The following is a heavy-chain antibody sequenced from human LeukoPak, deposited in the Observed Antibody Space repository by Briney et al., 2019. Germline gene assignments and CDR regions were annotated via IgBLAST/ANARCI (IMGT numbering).Heavy chain of an antibody. J-gene: IGHJ4*02. CDR1: GFTFSSYS. CDR2: IGSSVSTR. D-gene: IGHD3-3*01. V-gene: IGHV3-48*01. CDR3: AREGSDFWSGYSKGYFDY. Sequence: QPGGSLRLSCAVSGFTFSSYSMNWVRRAPGKGLEWVSYIGSSVSTRYYADPVKGRFTISRDNGKHSLYLQMNSLRAEDTAVYYCAREGSDFWSGYSKGYFDYWGQGTLVTVSS.